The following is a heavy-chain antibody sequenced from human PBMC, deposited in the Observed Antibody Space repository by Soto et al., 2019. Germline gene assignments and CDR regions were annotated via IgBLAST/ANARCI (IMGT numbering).Heavy chain of an antibody. Sequence: GSLRLSCAASGFTFSNYAMNWVRQAPGKGLEWVSYISHKSSAIYHADSVKGRFTISRDNAKNSLYLQMNSLRAEDTAVYYCARDLGMTGKSNAPLLDYWGQGTLVTVSS. CDR3: ARDLGMTGKSNAPLLDY. D-gene: IGHD3-10*01. J-gene: IGHJ4*02. CDR2: ISHKSSAI. V-gene: IGHV3-21*05. CDR1: GFTFSNYA.